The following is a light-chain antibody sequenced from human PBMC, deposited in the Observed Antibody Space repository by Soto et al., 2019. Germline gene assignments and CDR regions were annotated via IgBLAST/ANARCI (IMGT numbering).Light chain of an antibody. CDR2: DTS. Sequence: IVMTQSPATLSVSPWERATLSCRASQSVGSDLAWYQQKPGQAPRLLIYDTSTRATGIPDRFSGSGSGTDFTLTISRLEPEDFAVYHCQQYGASPWTFGQGTKVDIK. J-gene: IGKJ1*01. CDR3: QQYGASPWT. V-gene: IGKV3-20*01. CDR1: QSVGSD.